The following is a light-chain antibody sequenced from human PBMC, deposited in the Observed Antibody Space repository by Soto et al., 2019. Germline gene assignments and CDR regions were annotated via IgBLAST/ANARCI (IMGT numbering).Light chain of an antibody. CDR1: SSDVGGYNY. Sequence: QSALTQPASVSGSPGQSITISCTGTSSDVGGYNYVSWYQHHPGKAPKLMIYEVSNRPSGVSNRFSGSESGNTASLTISGLQAADEADYYCSSYTSSSIDYVFGTGTKLTVL. CDR3: SSYTSSSIDYV. CDR2: EVS. V-gene: IGLV2-14*01. J-gene: IGLJ1*01.